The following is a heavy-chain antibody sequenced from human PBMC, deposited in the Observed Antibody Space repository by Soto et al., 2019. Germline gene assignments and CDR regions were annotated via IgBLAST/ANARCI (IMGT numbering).Heavy chain of an antibody. D-gene: IGHD3-16*01. CDR1: GFTFSSYA. CDR2: ISAGGIST. V-gene: IGHV3-23*01. J-gene: IGHJ3*02. CDR3: AKSPYSYGANVFDI. Sequence: GGSLRLSCAPSGFTFSSYAMSWVRQAPGKGLEWVSAISAGGISTYYADSVKGRFTISRDKSRNTVSLQMNSLRAEDTAVYYCAKSPYSYGANVFDIWGQGTTVTVSS.